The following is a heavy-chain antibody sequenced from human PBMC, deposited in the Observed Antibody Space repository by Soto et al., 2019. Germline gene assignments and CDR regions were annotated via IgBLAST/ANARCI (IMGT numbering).Heavy chain of an antibody. Sequence: GGSLRLSCAASGFTFSSYAMHWVRQAPGKGLEYVSAISSNAGSTYYANSVKGRFTISRDNSKNTLYLQMGSLRAEEMAVYYCARANSYCSGGICYFDYWGQGTLVTFSS. V-gene: IGHV3-64*01. D-gene: IGHD2-15*01. CDR2: ISSNAGST. CDR1: GFTFSSYA. J-gene: IGHJ4*02. CDR3: ARANSYCSGGICYFDY.